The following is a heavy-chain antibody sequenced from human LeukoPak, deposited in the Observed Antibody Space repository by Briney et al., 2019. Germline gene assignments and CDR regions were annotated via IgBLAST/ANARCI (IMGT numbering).Heavy chain of an antibody. D-gene: IGHD1-26*01. CDR1: GGSISSYF. CDR2: IYTSGST. V-gene: IGHV4-4*07. CDR3: ARTITTPVGAYYMDV. Sequence: SSETLSLTCTVSGGSISSYFWTWIRQPAGKGLEWIGRIYTSGSTNYNPSLKSRVTMSVDTSKNQFSLKLSSVTAADTAVYYCARTITTPVGAYYMDVWAKGTTVTVSS. J-gene: IGHJ6*03.